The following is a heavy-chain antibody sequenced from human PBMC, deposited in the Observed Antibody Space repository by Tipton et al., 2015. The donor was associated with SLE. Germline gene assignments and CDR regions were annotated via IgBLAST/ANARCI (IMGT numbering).Heavy chain of an antibody. V-gene: IGHV4-61*02. Sequence: TLSLTCTVSGGSISSSSYYWGWIRQPPGKGLEWIGRIYTSGSTNYNPSLKSRVTISVDTSKNQFSLKLSSVTAADTAVYYCARITIFGVVGFDYWGQGTLVTVSS. CDR1: GGSISSSSYY. CDR2: IYTSGST. CDR3: ARITIFGVVGFDY. D-gene: IGHD3-3*01. J-gene: IGHJ4*02.